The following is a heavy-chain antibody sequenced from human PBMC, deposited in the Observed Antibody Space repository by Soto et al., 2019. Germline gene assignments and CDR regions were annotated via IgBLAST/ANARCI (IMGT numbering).Heavy chain of an antibody. D-gene: IGHD1-26*01. CDR3: ARRWGYAFDI. V-gene: IGHV4-59*08. Sequence: QVQLQESGPGLVKPSETLSLTCTVSGGSISSYYWSWIRQPPGKGLEWIGYIYYSGTTNYNPTLKSRVPISVDTSTNPFSLTLSSVPAAATAVYYCARRWGYAFDIWGQGTMVTVSS. CDR1: GGSISSYY. CDR2: IYYSGTT. J-gene: IGHJ3*02.